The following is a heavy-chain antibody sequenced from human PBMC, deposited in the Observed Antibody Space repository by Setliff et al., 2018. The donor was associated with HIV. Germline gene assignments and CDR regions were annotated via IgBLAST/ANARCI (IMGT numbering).Heavy chain of an antibody. V-gene: IGHV1-69*13. Sequence: AASVKVSCKTSGGTLTNYVITWVRQAPGQGLEWMGMIIPMYNIPTYAQKFQGRVTFTADESTSTAYMELSSLSSEDTAVYYCARDQTGVAAAAFGGGSAWSDEGFDIWGQGTMVTVSS. CDR1: GGTLTNYV. J-gene: IGHJ3*02. CDR2: IIPMYNIP. D-gene: IGHD6-13*01. CDR3: ARDQTGVAAAAFGGGSAWSDEGFDI.